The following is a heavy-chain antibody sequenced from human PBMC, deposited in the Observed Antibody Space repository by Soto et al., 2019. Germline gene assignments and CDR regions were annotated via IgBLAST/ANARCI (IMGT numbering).Heavy chain of an antibody. J-gene: IGHJ4*02. CDR2: VYNSGST. D-gene: IGHD6-13*01. CDR3: ARYRREAVAGYTLDN. Sequence: SETLSLTCTVSGGSISSNYWTWIRQPPGKGLEWIGYVYNSGSTNYNPSLKSRVTISEDTSKSQFSLKVNSMTAADTAVYYCARYRREAVAGYTLDNWGQGILVTVPQ. CDR1: GGSISSNY. V-gene: IGHV4-59*01.